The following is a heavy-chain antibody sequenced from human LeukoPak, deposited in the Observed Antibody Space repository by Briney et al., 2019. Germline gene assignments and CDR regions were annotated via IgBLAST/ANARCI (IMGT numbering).Heavy chain of an antibody. Sequence: GGSLRLSCAVSGLTFSRYWMSWGRRAPGKGLEWVAYINEDGSEKHYVDSVKGRFTISRDNAKNSLYLQMNSLIVEDTAVYYCLFGGGFFDYWGQGALVTVSS. CDR3: LFGGGFFDY. D-gene: IGHD3-3*01. V-gene: IGHV3-7*01. CDR1: GLTFSRYW. CDR2: INEDGSEK. J-gene: IGHJ4*02.